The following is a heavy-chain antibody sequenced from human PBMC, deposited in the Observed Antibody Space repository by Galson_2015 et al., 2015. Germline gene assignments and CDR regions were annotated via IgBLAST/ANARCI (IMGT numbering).Heavy chain of an antibody. J-gene: IGHJ4*02. D-gene: IGHD3-22*01. CDR1: GFTFSNAW. Sequence: SLRLPRAASGFTFSNAWKSWVRQAPGPGTEWVGCINNKTDGGPTDYAAPVKVRFTISRDETTNTLYLQMNSLNTEDTAVYYCTIYYDSSGPPCYWGQGTLVTVSP. V-gene: IGHV3-15*01. CDR2: INNKTDGGPT. CDR3: TIYYDSSGPPCY.